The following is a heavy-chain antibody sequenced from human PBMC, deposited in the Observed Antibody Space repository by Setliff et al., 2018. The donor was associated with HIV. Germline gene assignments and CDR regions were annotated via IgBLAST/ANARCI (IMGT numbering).Heavy chain of an antibody. D-gene: IGHD2-15*01. CDR3: ARGGLGVVGAIDY. Sequence: SETLSLTCAVYGGSFSGYYWTWIRQPPGRGLEWIGEIIHSGGTNYNRSLKSRVTISVDTSKNQFSLNLSSVTAADTAVYYCARGGLGVVGAIDYWSQGTLVTSPQ. V-gene: IGHV4-34*01. CDR1: GGSFSGYY. CDR2: IIHSGGT. J-gene: IGHJ4*02.